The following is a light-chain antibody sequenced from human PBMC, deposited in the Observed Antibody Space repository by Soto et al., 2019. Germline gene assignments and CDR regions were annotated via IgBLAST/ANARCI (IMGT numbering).Light chain of an antibody. CDR3: QQYFTSPIT. CDR1: QSVNSR. J-gene: IGKJ5*01. Sequence: EIVLTQSPGTLALSPGGRATLSCRARQSVNSRLAWYQHKPGQAPRLLISGASNRASGIPDRFSAWGSGTDFTLNISRVDTAELAFYYCQQYFTSPITVGQGTRLEIK. V-gene: IGKV3-20*01. CDR2: GAS.